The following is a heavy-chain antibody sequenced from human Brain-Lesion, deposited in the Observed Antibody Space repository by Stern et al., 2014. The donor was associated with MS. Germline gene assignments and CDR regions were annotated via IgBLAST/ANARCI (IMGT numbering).Heavy chain of an antibody. CDR3: ARAVRNQLLSEY. V-gene: IGHV1-8*01. J-gene: IGHJ4*02. D-gene: IGHD2-2*01. CDR1: GYTFSSYD. Sequence: VQLVESGAAVKNPGASVKVSCKAYGYTFSSYDITWVRQASGHGLEWMGGRTPYSGNTGYAQKFKGRVSMTSDPSISTVYMELTSLTSDDTAVYFCARAVRNQLLSEYWGQGTLVTVSS. CDR2: RTPYSGNT.